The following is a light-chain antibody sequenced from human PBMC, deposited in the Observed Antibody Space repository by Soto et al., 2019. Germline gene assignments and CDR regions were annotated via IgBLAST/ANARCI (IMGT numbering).Light chain of an antibody. Sequence: QSVLTQPPSASGTFGQTVTISCSGGTLNPAMNTVDWYQQLPGTAPRLLIYINDQWPSGVPDRFSGSKSGTSASLAISGLQPEDEADYYCAAWDDSLNALFGTGTKLTVL. CDR2: IND. CDR3: AAWDDSLNAL. CDR1: TLNPAMNT. V-gene: IGLV1-44*01. J-gene: IGLJ1*01.